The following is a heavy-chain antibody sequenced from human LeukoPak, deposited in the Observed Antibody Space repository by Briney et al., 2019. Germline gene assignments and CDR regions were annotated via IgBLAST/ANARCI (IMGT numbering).Heavy chain of an antibody. CDR2: INNDGSST. V-gene: IGHV3-74*01. CDR1: GFTFSSYW. J-gene: IGHJ3*02. D-gene: IGHD1-26*01. CDR3: ARDGAVGTTTVAFDI. Sequence: PGGSLRLSCAASGFTFSSYWMHWVRHAPGKGLVWVSRINNDGSSTTYADSVKGRFTISRDNAKNTLYLQMNSLRAEDTAVYYCARDGAVGTTTVAFDIWGQGTMVTVSS.